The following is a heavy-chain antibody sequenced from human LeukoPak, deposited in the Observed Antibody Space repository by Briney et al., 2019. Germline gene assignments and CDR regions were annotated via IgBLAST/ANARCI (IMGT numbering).Heavy chain of an antibody. CDR3: ARGRDDYSNYVVWFDP. V-gene: IGHV4-31*03. CDR1: GGSISSGGYY. J-gene: IGHJ5*02. Sequence: SETLSLTCTVSGGSISSGGYYWSWIRQHPGKGLEWIGYIYYSGSTYYNPSLKSRVTISVDTSKNQFSLKLSSVTAADTAVYYCARGRDDYSNYVVWFDPWGQGILVTVSS. CDR2: IYYSGST. D-gene: IGHD4-11*01.